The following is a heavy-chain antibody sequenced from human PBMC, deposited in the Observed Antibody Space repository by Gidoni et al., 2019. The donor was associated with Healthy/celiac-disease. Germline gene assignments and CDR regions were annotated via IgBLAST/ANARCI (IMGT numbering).Heavy chain of an antibody. CDR2: IYPGDSDT. CDR3: ASTDGDFWSGYPYYFDY. Sequence: EVQLLQSGAEVKKPGESLKIYCQGSGYSFTSYWIGWVRQMPGKGLEWMGIIYPGDSDTRYSPSFQGQVTISADKSISTAYLQWSSLKASDTDMYYCASTDGDFWSGYPYYFDYWGQGTLVTVSS. CDR1: GYSFTSYW. D-gene: IGHD3-3*01. J-gene: IGHJ4*02. V-gene: IGHV5-51*01.